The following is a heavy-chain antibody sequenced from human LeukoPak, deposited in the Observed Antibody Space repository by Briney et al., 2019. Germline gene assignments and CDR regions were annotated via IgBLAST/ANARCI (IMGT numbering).Heavy chain of an antibody. V-gene: IGHV3-48*03. CDR3: ARDRDSSSSFDY. D-gene: IGHD6-6*01. J-gene: IGHJ4*02. Sequence: GGSLRLSCAASGFTFSSYEINWVRQAPGKGLEWISYISSSGSSKYYADSVKGRFTISRDNAKNSLYLQMNSLRAEDTAVYYCARDRDSSSSFDYWGQGTLVTVSS. CDR2: ISSSGSSK. CDR1: GFTFSSYE.